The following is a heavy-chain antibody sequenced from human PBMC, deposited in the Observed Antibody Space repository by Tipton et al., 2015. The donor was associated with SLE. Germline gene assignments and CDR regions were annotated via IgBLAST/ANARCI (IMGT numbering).Heavy chain of an antibody. CDR1: GFTFSSYG. D-gene: IGHD6-19*01. CDR2: IWYDGSNK. CDR3: AKDMTSYSSGWYGAFDI. J-gene: IGHJ3*02. V-gene: IGHV3-33*06. Sequence: SLRLSCAASGFTFSSYGMHWVRQAPGKGLEWVAVIWYDGSNKYYADSVKGRFTISRDNSKNTLYLQMNSLRAEDTAVYYCAKDMTSYSSGWYGAFDIWGQGTMVTVSS.